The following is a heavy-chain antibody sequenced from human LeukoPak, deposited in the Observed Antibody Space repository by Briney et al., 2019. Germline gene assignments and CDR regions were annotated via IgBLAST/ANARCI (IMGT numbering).Heavy chain of an antibody. Sequence: PGGSLRLSCAASGFTFSSYAMHWVRQAPGKGLEGVAVISYDGSNKYYADSVKGRFTISRDNSKNTLYLQMNSLRAEDTAVYYCARDRISIVLMVYATPLDYWGQGTLVTVSS. V-gene: IGHV3-30*04. D-gene: IGHD2-8*01. CDR1: GFTFSSYA. J-gene: IGHJ4*02. CDR2: ISYDGSNK. CDR3: ARDRISIVLMVYATPLDY.